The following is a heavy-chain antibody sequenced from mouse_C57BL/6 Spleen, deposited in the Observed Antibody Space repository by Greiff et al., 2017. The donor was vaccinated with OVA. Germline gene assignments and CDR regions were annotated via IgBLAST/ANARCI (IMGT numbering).Heavy chain of an antibody. Sequence: EVMLVESGGGLVQPGGSLSLSCAASGFTFTDYYMSWVRQPPGKALEWLGFIRNKANGYTTEYSASVKGRFTISRVNSQSILYLQMNALRAEDSATYYCARSPSNYYGSSYGYFDVWGTGTTVTVSS. D-gene: IGHD1-1*01. CDR2: IRNKANGYTT. CDR3: ARSPSNYYGSSYGYFDV. J-gene: IGHJ1*03. V-gene: IGHV7-3*01. CDR1: GFTFTDYY.